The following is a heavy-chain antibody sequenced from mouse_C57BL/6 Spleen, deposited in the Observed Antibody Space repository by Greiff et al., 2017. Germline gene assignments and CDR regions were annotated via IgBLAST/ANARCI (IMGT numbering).Heavy chain of an antibody. J-gene: IGHJ4*01. V-gene: IGHV1-53*01. CDR2: INPSNGGT. D-gene: IGHD2-3*01. CDR1: GYTFTSYW. CDR3: ATYDGYYGAMDY. Sequence: VKLQQPGTELVKPGASVKLSCKASGYTFTSYWMHWVKQRPGQGLEWIGNINPSNGGTNYNEKFKSKATLTVDKSSSPAYMQLSSLTSEDSAVYYCATYDGYYGAMDYWGQGTSVTVSS.